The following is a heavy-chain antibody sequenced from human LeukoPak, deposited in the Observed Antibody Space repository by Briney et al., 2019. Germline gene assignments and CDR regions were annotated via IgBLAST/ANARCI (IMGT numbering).Heavy chain of an antibody. Sequence: SGGSLRLSCAASGFTVSSNYVSWVRQAPGKGLEWVSVIYSGGSTYYADSVKGRFTISRDNSKNTLYLQMNSLRAEDTAVYYCARDTSHSYGCSSTSCYTDYYYYGMDVWGQGTTVTVSS. V-gene: IGHV3-66*01. D-gene: IGHD2-2*02. J-gene: IGHJ6*02. CDR1: GFTVSSNY. CDR3: ARDTSHSYGCSSTSCYTDYYYYGMDV. CDR2: IYSGGST.